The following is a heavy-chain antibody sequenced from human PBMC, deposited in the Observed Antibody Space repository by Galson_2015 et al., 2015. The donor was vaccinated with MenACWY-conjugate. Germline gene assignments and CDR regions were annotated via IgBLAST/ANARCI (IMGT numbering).Heavy chain of an antibody. D-gene: IGHD3-22*01. CDR1: GGSISSSNW. CDR2: IYHSGST. V-gene: IGHV4-4*02. J-gene: IGHJ4*02. Sequence: TLSLTCVVSGGSISSSNWWSWVRQPPGKGLEWIGEIYHSGSTNYNPSLNSRVTISLDKSKNQFSLNLSSVTAADTAVYYCARGLGVYYDSSGYASYYLDNWGQGTLVTVSS. CDR3: ARGLGVYYDSSGYASYYLDN.